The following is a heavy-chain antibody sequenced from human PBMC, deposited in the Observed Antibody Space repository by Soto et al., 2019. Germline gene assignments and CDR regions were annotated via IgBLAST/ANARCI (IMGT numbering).Heavy chain of an antibody. D-gene: IGHD5-18*01. CDR2: IWYDGNKK. CDR1: GFSFSSSG. V-gene: IGHV3-33*03. J-gene: IGHJ4*01. CDR3: VVDTTGLLDY. Sequence: QVHLVESGGGVVQPGRSLRLSCAASGFSFSSSGMHWVRQAPGKGLEGVAVIWYDGNKKYYGDSVRGRFTISRDNSKNTLYLEIHSLRAEDTAVYYCVVDTTGLLDYWGHGTLVTVSS.